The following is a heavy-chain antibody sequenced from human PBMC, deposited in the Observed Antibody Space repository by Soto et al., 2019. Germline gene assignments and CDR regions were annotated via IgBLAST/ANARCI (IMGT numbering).Heavy chain of an antibody. Sequence: PSETLSLTCAVYGGSFSGYYWSWIRQPPGKGLEWIGEINHSGSTNYNPSLKSRVTISVDTSKNQFSLKLSSVTAADTAVYYCARGGRTRLPLGLWGQGTLVTVSS. D-gene: IGHD1-26*01. CDR2: INHSGST. J-gene: IGHJ4*02. CDR1: GGSFSGYY. V-gene: IGHV4-34*01. CDR3: ARGGRTRLPLGL.